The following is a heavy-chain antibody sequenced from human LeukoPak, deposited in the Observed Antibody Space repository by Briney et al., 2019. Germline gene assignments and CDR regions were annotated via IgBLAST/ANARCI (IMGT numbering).Heavy chain of an antibody. CDR1: GGTFSSYA. J-gene: IGHJ4*02. V-gene: IGHV1-69*04. Sequence: SVKVSCKASGGTFSSYAISWVRQAPGQGLEWMGRIIPILGIANYAQKFQGRVTITADKSTSTAYMELSSLRSEDTAVYYCASPGIAAAGLVYWGQGTLVTVSS. CDR2: IIPILGIA. CDR3: ASPGIAAAGLVY. D-gene: IGHD6-13*01.